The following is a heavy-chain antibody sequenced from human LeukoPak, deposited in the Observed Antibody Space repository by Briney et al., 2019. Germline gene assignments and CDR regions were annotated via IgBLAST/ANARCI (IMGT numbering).Heavy chain of an antibody. Sequence: SETLSVTCTVSGGSIISYYWSWIRQPRGKGLEWIGYIYTSGSTNYNPSLQSRVTISVDTSKNQFSLKLSSVTAADTAVYYCARHLGRTTIAAYWGQGTLVSVSS. CDR3: ARHLGRTTIAAY. CDR2: IYTSGST. J-gene: IGHJ4*02. V-gene: IGHV4-4*09. CDR1: GGSIISYY. D-gene: IGHD6-6*01.